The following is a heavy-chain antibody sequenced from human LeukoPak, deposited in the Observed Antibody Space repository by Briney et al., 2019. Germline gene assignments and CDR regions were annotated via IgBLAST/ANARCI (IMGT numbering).Heavy chain of an antibody. J-gene: IGHJ3*02. Sequence: PGGSLRLSCAASGFTVSSNYMSWVRQAPGKGLEWVSSISSSSSYIYYADSVKGRFTISRDNAKNSLYLQMNSLRAEDTAVYYCARVSTHDAFDIWGQGTMVTVSS. CDR1: GFTVSSNY. V-gene: IGHV3-21*01. CDR3: ARVSTHDAFDI. CDR2: ISSSSSYI. D-gene: IGHD5/OR15-5a*01.